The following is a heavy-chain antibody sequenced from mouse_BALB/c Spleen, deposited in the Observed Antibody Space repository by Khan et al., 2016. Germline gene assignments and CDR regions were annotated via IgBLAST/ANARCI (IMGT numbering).Heavy chain of an antibody. CDR1: GYTFTDYS. CDR3: ARGGYRYFDV. J-gene: IGHJ1*01. V-gene: IGHV9-2-1*01. Sequence: QMQLVQSGPELKKPGETVKISCKASGYTFTDYSMHWVKQAPGKGLKWMGWINTETGEPTYADDFKGRFAFSLETSASTAYLQINNLKNEDTATYFCARGGYRYFDVWRADTTITVSS. CDR2: INTETGEP.